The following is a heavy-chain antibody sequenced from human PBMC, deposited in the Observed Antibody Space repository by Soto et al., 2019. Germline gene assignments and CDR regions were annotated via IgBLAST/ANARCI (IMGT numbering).Heavy chain of an antibody. CDR2: IYWDDDN. CDR3: AHARGWLFDL. CDR1: GFSLTDNAVG. V-gene: IGHV2-5*02. Sequence: QITLKESGPTLVKPTQTLTLTCTFSGFSLTDNAVGVGWFRQPPGKALEWLALIYWDDDNHYSPSLKSRLTSTKDTSTTQVVLRMTNVDPVDIAKYHCAHARGWLFDLWGQGTLVTVSS. J-gene: IGHJ5*02. D-gene: IGHD6-19*01.